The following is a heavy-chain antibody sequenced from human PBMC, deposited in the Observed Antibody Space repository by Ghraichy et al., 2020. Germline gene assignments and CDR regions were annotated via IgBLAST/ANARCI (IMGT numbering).Heavy chain of an antibody. Sequence: GGSLRLSCAASGFRVSSYWMTWVRQAPGKGLEWVANIKQDGSEENYGDSVKGRFTISRDNAKNSLALQMNSLRVEDTGVYYCARGAIEVVIPYGMDVWGQGTTVTVSS. CDR1: GFRVSSYW. V-gene: IGHV3-7*01. J-gene: IGHJ6*02. CDR2: IKQDGSEE. D-gene: IGHD3-22*01. CDR3: ARGAIEVVIPYGMDV.